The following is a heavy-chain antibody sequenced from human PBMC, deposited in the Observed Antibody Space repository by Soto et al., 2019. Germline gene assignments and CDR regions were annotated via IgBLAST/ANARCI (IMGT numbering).Heavy chain of an antibody. D-gene: IGHD4-17*01. J-gene: IGHJ4*02. CDR2: ISSSSSYI. CDR1: GCTFSSYS. Sequence: GGSLRIACAASGCTFSSYSMNWVRQSPGKGLEWVSYISSSSSYIYYADSVKGRFTISRDNAKNSLYLQMNSLRAEDTAVYYCARDMVFNYGSPSVDYWGQGTLVTVSS. CDR3: ARDMVFNYGSPSVDY. V-gene: IGHV3-21*05.